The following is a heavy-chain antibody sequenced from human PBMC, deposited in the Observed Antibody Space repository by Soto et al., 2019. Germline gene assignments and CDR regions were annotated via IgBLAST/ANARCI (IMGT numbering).Heavy chain of an antibody. CDR3: ARRDGYCSRTSCPFDY. J-gene: IGHJ4*02. Sequence: GESLKISCKGSGYSFTSYWIGWVRQMPGKGLEWVGIIYPGDSDTRYSPSFQGQVTISADKSISTAYLQWSSLKASDTAMYYCARRDGYCSRTSCPFDYWGQGTLVTVSS. CDR1: GYSFTSYW. CDR2: IYPGDSDT. V-gene: IGHV5-51*01. D-gene: IGHD2-2*03.